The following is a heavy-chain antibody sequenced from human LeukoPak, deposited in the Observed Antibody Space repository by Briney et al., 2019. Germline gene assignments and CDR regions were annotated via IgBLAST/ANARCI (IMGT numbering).Heavy chain of an antibody. D-gene: IGHD3-3*01. CDR1: GYTFTSYY. CDR3: ARDRITIFGVVPGWFDP. Sequence: ASVKVSCKASGYTFTSYYMHWVRQAPGQGLEWMGIINPSGGSTSYAQKFQGRVTMTRDMSTSTVYMELSSLRSEDTAVYYCARDRITIFGVVPGWFDPWGQGTLVTVSS. J-gene: IGHJ5*02. CDR2: INPSGGST. V-gene: IGHV1-46*01.